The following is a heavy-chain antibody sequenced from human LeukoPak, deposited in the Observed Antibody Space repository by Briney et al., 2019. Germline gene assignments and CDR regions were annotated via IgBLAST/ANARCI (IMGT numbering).Heavy chain of an antibody. J-gene: IGHJ4*02. D-gene: IGHD5-18*01. Sequence: SETLSLTCAVYGGSFSGYYWSWIRQPPGKGLEWIGEINHSGSTNYNPSLKSRVTISVDTSKNQFSLKLSSVTAADTGVYYCALRGYSYGGDYFDYWGQGTLVTVSS. CDR3: ALRGYSYGGDYFDY. V-gene: IGHV4-34*01. CDR2: INHSGST. CDR1: GGSFSGYY.